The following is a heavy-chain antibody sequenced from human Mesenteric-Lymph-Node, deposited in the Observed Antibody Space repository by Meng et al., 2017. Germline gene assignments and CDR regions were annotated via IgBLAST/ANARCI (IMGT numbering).Heavy chain of an antibody. CDR1: GFTFSSYS. V-gene: IGHV3-21*04. D-gene: IGHD6-13*01. J-gene: IGHJ4*02. CDR2: ISSSSSYI. Sequence: GESLKISCAASGFTFSSYSMNWVRQAPGKGLEWVSSISSSSSYIYYADSVKGRFTISRDNSKNTVNLQMNSLRADDTAVYYCATLPVAAAGSDYWGQGTLVTVSS. CDR3: ATLPVAAAGSDY.